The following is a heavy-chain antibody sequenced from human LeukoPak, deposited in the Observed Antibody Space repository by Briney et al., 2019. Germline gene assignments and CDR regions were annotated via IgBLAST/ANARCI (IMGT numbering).Heavy chain of an antibody. Sequence: GGSLRLSCAASGFTFSNAWMSWVRQAPGKGLEWVGRIKSKTDGGTTDYAAPVKGRFTISRDDSKNTLYLPMNSLKTEDTAVYYCTTDYDYVLGSYRSPVFDYWGQGTLVTVSS. CDR2: IKSKTDGGTT. J-gene: IGHJ4*02. CDR3: TTDYDYVLGSYRSPVFDY. V-gene: IGHV3-15*01. D-gene: IGHD3-16*02. CDR1: GFTFSNAW.